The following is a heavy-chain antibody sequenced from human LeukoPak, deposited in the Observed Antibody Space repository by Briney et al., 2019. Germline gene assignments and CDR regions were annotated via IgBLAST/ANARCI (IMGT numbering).Heavy chain of an antibody. J-gene: IGHJ4*02. V-gene: IGHV3-53*01. D-gene: IGHD3-10*01. Sequence: GGSLRLSCAASGFTVSSNYMSWVRQAPGKGLEWVSVIYSGGSTYYADSVKGRFTISRDNSKNTLYLQMNSLRAEDPAVYYCARDGPRVRGVRGFDYWGQGTLVTVSS. CDR1: GFTVSSNY. CDR2: IYSGGST. CDR3: ARDGPRVRGVRGFDY.